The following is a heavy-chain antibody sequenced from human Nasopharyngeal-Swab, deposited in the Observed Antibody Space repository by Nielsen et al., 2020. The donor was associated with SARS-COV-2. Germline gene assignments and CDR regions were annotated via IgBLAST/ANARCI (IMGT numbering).Heavy chain of an antibody. Sequence: ASVKVSCKASGYTFTSYDINWVRQATGQGLEWMGWMNPNSGNTGYAQKFQGRVTMTRNTSISTAYMELSSLRSEDTAVYYCAREVVRGVMSPSWFDPWGQGTLVTVSS. V-gene: IGHV1-8*01. J-gene: IGHJ5*02. CDR1: GYTFTSYD. CDR2: MNPNSGNT. D-gene: IGHD3-10*01. CDR3: AREVVRGVMSPSWFDP.